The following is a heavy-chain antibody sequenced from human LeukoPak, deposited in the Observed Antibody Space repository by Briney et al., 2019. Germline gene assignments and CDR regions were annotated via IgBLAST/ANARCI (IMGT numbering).Heavy chain of an antibody. J-gene: IGHJ6*02. CDR2: SDSDGGYT. CDR3: TREKSESSVTFLRGARHYTYYGMDV. CDR1: GFTFINHW. Sequence: GGSLRLSCAASGFTFINHWMHWVRQVPGKGLEWVAHSDSDGGYTSYADSVKGRCTISRDNAKNMLYLEMNSLRAEDTAVYYCTREKSESSVTFLRGARHYTYYGMDVWGQGTTDTV. V-gene: IGHV3-74*01. D-gene: IGHD3-10*01.